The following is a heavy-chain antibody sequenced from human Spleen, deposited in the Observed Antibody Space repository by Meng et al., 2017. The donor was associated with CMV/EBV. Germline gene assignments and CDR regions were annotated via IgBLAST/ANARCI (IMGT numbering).Heavy chain of an antibody. D-gene: IGHD3-10*01. CDR1: GFTFSSYA. CDR3: ARALRGYADLGY. V-gene: IGHV3-53*01. Sequence: GGSLRLSCAASGFTFSSYAMSWVRQAPGKGLEWVSVIYSGGSTYYADSVKGRFTISRDNSKNTLYLQMNSLRAEDTAVYYCARALRGYADLGYWGQGTLVTVSS. CDR2: IYSGGST. J-gene: IGHJ4*02.